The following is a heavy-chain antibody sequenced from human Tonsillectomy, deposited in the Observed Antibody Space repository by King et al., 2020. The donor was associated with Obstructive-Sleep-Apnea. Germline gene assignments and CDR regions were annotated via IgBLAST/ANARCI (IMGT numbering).Heavy chain of an antibody. D-gene: IGHD6-13*01. CDR2: IYPGDSDT. J-gene: IGHJ4*02. CDR1: GYSFTSYW. CDR3: SSWNYGYSTSWYSFDY. Sequence: QLVQSGAEVRKPGESLKISCKGSGYSFTSYWIGWVRQMPGKGLEWMGIIYPGDSDTRYSPSFQGQVTVSVDKSINTAYLQWSSLKASDTAMYYCSSWNYGYSTSWYSFDYWGQGTLVTVSS. V-gene: IGHV5-51*01.